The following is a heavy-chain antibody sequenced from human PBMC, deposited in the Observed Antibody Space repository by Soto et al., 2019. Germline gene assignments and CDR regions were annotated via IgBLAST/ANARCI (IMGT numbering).Heavy chain of an antibody. CDR3: ARSLITGTSRYYFDY. V-gene: IGHV4-31*03. CDR1: GGSISSGGYY. J-gene: IGHJ4*02. D-gene: IGHD1-20*01. Sequence: QVQLQESGPGLVKPSQTLSLTCTVSGGSISSGGYYWSWIRQHPGKGLEWIGYIYYSGSTYYHPSRQSRGTKSVDTSKNQFALKLSSVTAADTAVYYCARSLITGTSRYYFDYWGQGTLVTVSS. CDR2: IYYSGST.